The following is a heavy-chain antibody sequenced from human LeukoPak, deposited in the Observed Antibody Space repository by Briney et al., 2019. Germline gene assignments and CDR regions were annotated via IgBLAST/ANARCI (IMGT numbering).Heavy chain of an antibody. CDR1: GGSISSGSYY. CDR3: ARRIQLRSPYYFDY. V-gene: IGHV4-39*01. CDR2: IYYSGST. J-gene: IGHJ4*02. Sequence: SETLSLTCTVSGGSISSGSYYWGWIRQPPGKGLEWIGSIYYSGSTYYNPSLKSRVTISVDTSKNQFSLKLSSVTAADTAVYYCARRIQLRSPYYFDYWGQGTLVTVSS. D-gene: IGHD5-18*01.